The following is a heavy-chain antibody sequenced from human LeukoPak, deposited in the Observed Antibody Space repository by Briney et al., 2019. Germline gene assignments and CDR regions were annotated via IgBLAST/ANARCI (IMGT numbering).Heavy chain of an antibody. J-gene: IGHJ4*02. CDR3: ARGGAHGMDV. V-gene: IGHV3-11*01. CDR2: MSGDADVI. CDR1: GFIFSDYY. D-gene: IGHD1-26*01. Sequence: PGGSLRLSCAASGFIFSDYYMTWIRQVPGKGLEWVSYMSGDADVINYADSVKGRFTISRDNAKRSVYSQMNSLRAEDTALYYCARGGAHGMDVWGQGTLVTVSS.